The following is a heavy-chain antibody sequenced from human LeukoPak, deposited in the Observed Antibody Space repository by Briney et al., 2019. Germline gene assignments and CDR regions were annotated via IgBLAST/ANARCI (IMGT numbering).Heavy chain of an antibody. CDR1: GYTFTGYY. D-gene: IGHD2-8*01. CDR3: AREVVLMVYANGFDY. V-gene: IGHV1-2*02. Sequence: ASVKVSCKASGYTFTGYYMHWVRQAPGQGLEWMGWINPNSGGTNYAQKFQGRVTMTRDTSISTAYMELSRLRSDDTAVYYCAREVVLMVYANGFDYWGQGTLVTISS. CDR2: INPNSGGT. J-gene: IGHJ4*02.